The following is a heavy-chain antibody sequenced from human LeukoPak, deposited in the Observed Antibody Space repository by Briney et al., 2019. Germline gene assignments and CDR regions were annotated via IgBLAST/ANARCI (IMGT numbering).Heavy chain of an antibody. D-gene: IGHD2-15*01. V-gene: IGHV1-8*01. CDR2: MNPNSGNT. CDR1: GYTFTSYD. J-gene: IGHJ4*02. CDR3: ARGNWGYCSGGSCYGGGNYFDY. Sequence: ASVKVSCKASGYTFTSYDINWVRQATGQGLEWMGWMNPNSGNTGYAQKFQGRVTVTRNTFISTAYMELSSLRSEDTAVYYCARGNWGYCSGGSCYGGGNYFDYWGQGTLVTVSS.